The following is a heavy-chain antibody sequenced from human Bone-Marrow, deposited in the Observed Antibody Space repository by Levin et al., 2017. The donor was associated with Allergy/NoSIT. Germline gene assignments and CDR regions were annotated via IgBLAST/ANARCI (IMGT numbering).Heavy chain of an antibody. CDR1: GFTVSSYA. CDR2: ISYDGSNK. CDR3: ASSIRSGSYYGFDY. V-gene: IGHV3-30-3*01. J-gene: IGHJ4*02. D-gene: IGHD3-10*01. Sequence: LSRTCAASGFTVSSYAMHWVRQAPGKGLEWVALISYDGSNKYYADSVKGRFTISRDNSKNTLYLQMNSLRAEDTAVYYCASSIRSGSYYGFDYWGQGTLVTVSS.